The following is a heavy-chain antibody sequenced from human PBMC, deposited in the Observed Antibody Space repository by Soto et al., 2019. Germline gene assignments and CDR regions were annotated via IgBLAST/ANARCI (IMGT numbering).Heavy chain of an antibody. J-gene: IGHJ6*02. D-gene: IGHD2-2*01. CDR3: ASGLLVVPAVSPSGYYYYGMDV. CDR1: GGTFSSYA. V-gene: IGHV1-69*13. Sequence: SVKVSCKASGGTFSSYAISWVRQAPGQGLEWMGGIIPIFGTANYAQKFQGRVTITADESTSTAYMELSSLRSEDTAVYYCASGLLVVPAVSPSGYYYYGMDVWGQGTTVTVSS. CDR2: IIPIFGTA.